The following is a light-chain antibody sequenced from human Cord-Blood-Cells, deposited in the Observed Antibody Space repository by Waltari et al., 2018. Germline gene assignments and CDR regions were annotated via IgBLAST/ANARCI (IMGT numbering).Light chain of an antibody. Sequence: DIQMTQSPSSLSASVGDRVTITCRASQSISSYLNWYHQQPGKAPKLLIYAASSMQSGVPSRFSGSGSWTDFTLTISSLQPEDFATYYCRQSYSTPRTFGQGTKLEIK. J-gene: IGKJ2*02. CDR1: QSISSY. CDR2: AAS. CDR3: RQSYSTPRT. V-gene: IGKV1-39*01.